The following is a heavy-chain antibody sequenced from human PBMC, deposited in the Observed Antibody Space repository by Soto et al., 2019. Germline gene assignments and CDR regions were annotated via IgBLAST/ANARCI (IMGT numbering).Heavy chain of an antibody. J-gene: IGHJ1*01. CDR1: GGSISSGDYY. V-gene: IGHV4-31*03. CDR3: ARTSGDYGLSKYFQH. Sequence: QVQLQESGPGLVEPSQTLSLICTVSGGSISSGDYYWSWIRQLPGKGLEWNGYIYYSGTTFHDPSLKSRVSISVDTSKNLFSLKLSSMTAADTAVYYCARTSGDYGLSKYFQHWGQGTLVTVSS. D-gene: IGHD4-17*01. CDR2: IYYSGTT.